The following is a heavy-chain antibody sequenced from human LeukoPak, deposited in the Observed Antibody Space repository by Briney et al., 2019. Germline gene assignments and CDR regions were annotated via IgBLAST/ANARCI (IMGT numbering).Heavy chain of an antibody. D-gene: IGHD5-12*01. CDR1: GFTFSSYA. CDR2: VSGSGGST. CDR3: AKDRILKRGYSGYDSYDY. V-gene: IGHV3-23*01. J-gene: IGHJ4*02. Sequence: PGGSLRLSCAASGFTFSSYAMSWVRQAPGKGLEWVSAVSGSGGSTYYADSVKGRFTISRDNSKNTLYLQMNSLRAEDTAVYYCAKDRILKRGYSGYDSYDYWGQGTLVTVSS.